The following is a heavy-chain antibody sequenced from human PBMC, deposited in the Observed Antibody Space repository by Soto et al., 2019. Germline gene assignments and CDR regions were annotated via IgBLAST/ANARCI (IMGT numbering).Heavy chain of an antibody. V-gene: IGHV4-31*03. CDR2: IYYSGST. CDR3: ASVGNCSGGSCVDAFDI. Sequence: LSLTCTVSGGSISSGGYYWSWIRQHPGKGLEWIGYIYYSGSTYYNPSLKSRVTISVDTSKNQFSLKLSSVTAADTAVYYCASVGNCSGGSCVDAFDIWRQVTMFTVSS. D-gene: IGHD2-15*01. CDR1: GGSISSGGYY. J-gene: IGHJ3*02.